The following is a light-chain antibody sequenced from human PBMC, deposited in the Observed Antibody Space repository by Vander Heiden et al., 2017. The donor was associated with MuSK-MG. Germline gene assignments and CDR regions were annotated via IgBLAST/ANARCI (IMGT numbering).Light chain of an antibody. V-gene: IGLV1-44*01. Sequence: QSVVTQPPSASGPPGQRVTISCAGSSSNVGGNTGSWNQMLPGTAPELLMNGNNQRPAGVPDRFSGSKSGTSASLAISGLHSEDEADYYCAVGDDSLNARVFGGGTKLTVL. CDR2: GNN. CDR3: AVGDDSLNARV. J-gene: IGLJ3*02. CDR1: SSNVGGNT.